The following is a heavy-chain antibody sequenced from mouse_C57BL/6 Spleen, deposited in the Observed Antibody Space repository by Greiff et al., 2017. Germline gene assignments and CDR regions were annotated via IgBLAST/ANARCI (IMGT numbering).Heavy chain of an antibody. CDR2: IYPGDGDT. V-gene: IGHV1-82*01. D-gene: IGHD1-1*01. Sequence: QVQLQQSGPELVKPGASVKLSCKASGYAFSSSWMNWVKQRPGRGLEWIGRIYPGDGDTNYNGKFKGKATLTADKSSSTAYMQLSSLTSEDSAVYFCARYYDGSSYWYFDDWGKGTTVTVSS. J-gene: IGHJ1*03. CDR3: ARYYDGSSYWYFDD. CDR1: GYAFSSSW.